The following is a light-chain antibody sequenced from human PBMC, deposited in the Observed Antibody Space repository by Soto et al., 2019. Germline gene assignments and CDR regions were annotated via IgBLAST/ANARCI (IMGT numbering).Light chain of an antibody. CDR3: QQYGSSPPYT. Sequence: EIVLTQSPDTLSLSPGERATLSCGPSQSVSSSYLAWYQQKPGLAPRLLIYDASSRATGIPDRFSGSGSGTDFTLTISRLEPEDFAVYYCQQYGSSPPYTFGQGIKLEIK. J-gene: IGKJ2*01. V-gene: IGKV3D-20*01. CDR1: QSVSSSY. CDR2: DAS.